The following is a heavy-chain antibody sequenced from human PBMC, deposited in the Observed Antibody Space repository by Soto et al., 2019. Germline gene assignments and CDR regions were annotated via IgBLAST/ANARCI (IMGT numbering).Heavy chain of an antibody. V-gene: IGHV1-46*01. CDR2: INPNGRSI. D-gene: IGHD3-16*01. CDR3: AGSSGGVYGIIIEGTNWFAA. Sequence: QVRLVQSGAEVKAPGASVKVSCEAPGDTFTSYYMHWVRQAPGHGLEWMGVINPNGRSIRFARKFQDRVNMDRATSRSTVYVELRGLTSEYRAVYYCAGSSGGVYGIIIEGTNWFAAWGQGTLVTVSS. CDR1: GDTFTSYY. J-gene: IGHJ5*02.